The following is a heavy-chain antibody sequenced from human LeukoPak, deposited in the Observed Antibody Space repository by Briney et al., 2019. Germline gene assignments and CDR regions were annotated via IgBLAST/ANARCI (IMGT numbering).Heavy chain of an antibody. CDR3: ASLEDGPWYYYYYMDV. CDR1: GGTFSSYA. V-gene: IGHV1-69*05. D-gene: IGHD5-24*01. Sequence: SVKVSCKASGGTFSSYAMSWVRQAPGQGLEWMGRIIPIFGTANYAQKFQGRVTITTDESTSTAYMELSSLRSEDTAVYYCASLEDGPWYYYYYMDVWGKGTTVTVSS. J-gene: IGHJ6*03. CDR2: IIPIFGTA.